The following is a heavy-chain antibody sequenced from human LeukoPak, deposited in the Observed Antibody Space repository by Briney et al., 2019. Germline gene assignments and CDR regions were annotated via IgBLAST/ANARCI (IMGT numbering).Heavy chain of an antibody. CDR2: IIPILGIA. V-gene: IGHV1-69*04. CDR1: GGTSSSYA. Sequence: SVKVSCKASGGTSSSYAISWVRQAPGQGLEWMGRIIPILGIANYAQKFQGRVTITADKSTSTAYMELSSLRSEDTAVYYCARGLWFGAQSYGMDVWGQGTTVTVSS. J-gene: IGHJ6*02. D-gene: IGHD3-10*01. CDR3: ARGLWFGAQSYGMDV.